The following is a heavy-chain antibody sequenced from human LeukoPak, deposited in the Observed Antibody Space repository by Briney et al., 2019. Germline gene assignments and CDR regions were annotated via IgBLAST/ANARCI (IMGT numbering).Heavy chain of an antibody. CDR1: GFTFSSHW. Sequence: GGSLRLSCAVSGFTFSSHWMSLVRQAPGKGLEWVANIKQDGSETYYVDSVKGRFTISRDNAKNSLFLQMNSLRAEDTAVYYCARDGEMPTIYFDYWGQGTLVTVSS. J-gene: IGHJ4*02. D-gene: IGHD5-24*01. CDR2: IKQDGSET. CDR3: ARDGEMPTIYFDY. V-gene: IGHV3-7*01.